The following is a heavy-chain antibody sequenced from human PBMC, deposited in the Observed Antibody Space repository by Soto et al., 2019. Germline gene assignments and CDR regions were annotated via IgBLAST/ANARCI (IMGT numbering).Heavy chain of an antibody. CDR2: IGGRGTT. D-gene: IGHD4-17*01. CDR3: EKFRGMTYGEYHLDY. CDR1: GFTFGNFA. V-gene: IGHV3-23*01. Sequence: QLLESGGGLVQSGGSLRLSCAASGFTFGNFAMSWVRQAPGKGLEWDSGIGGRGTTFYADSVKGRFNISRDNSTNTLHLQMNTLRAEDMAVYYCEKFRGMTYGEYHLDYWGQGTLVTVSS. J-gene: IGHJ4*02.